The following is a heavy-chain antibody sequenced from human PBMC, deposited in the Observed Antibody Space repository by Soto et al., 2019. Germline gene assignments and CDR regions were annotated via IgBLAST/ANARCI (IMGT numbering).Heavy chain of an antibody. D-gene: IGHD3-22*01. CDR3: ARIVRDERSGYYGYFDY. J-gene: IGHJ4*02. V-gene: IGHV2-70*01. CDR2: IDWDDDK. CDR1: GFSLSTSGMC. Sequence: SGPTLVNPTQTLTLTCTFSGFSLSTSGMCVSWIRQPPGKALEWLALIDWDDDKYYSTSLKTRLTISKDTSKNQVVLTMTNMDPVDTATYYCARIVRDERSGYYGYFDYWGQGTLHIVSS.